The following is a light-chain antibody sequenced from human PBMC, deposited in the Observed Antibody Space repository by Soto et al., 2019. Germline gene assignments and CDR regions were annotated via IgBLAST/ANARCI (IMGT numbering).Light chain of an antibody. J-gene: IGKJ1*01. CDR1: QSVSSY. Sequence: EIVLTQSPGTLSLSPGARATLSCKASQSVSSYSLAWYQKKPGQSPRILIYDASNRATGIPARFSGSGSGTYFTLTISSLEPEDFAVYYCQQRYDWPTFGQGTKVDI. CDR2: DAS. V-gene: IGKV3-11*01. CDR3: QQRYDWPT.